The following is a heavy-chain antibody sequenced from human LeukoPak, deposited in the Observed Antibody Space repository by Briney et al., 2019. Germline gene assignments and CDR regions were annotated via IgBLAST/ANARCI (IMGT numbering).Heavy chain of an antibody. D-gene: IGHD3-22*01. CDR3: AKDYDSSGISTP. J-gene: IGHJ5*02. V-gene: IGHV3-21*01. CDR2: ISSSSSYI. Sequence: GGSLRLSCAASGFTFSSYSMNWVRQAPGKGLEWVSSISSSSSYIYYADSVKGRFTISRDNSKNTLYLQMNSLRAEDTAVYYCAKDYDSSGISTPWGQGTLVTVSS. CDR1: GFTFSSYS.